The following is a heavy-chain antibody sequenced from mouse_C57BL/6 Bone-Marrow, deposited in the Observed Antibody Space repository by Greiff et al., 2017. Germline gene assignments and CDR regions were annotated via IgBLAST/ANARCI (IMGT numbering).Heavy chain of an antibody. Sequence: EVQLQQSGAELVRPGASVKLSCTASGFNIKDDYMHWVKQRPEQGLEWIGWIDPENGDTEYASKFQGKATITADTSSNTAYLQLSSLTSEDTAVYYCHGSSYKGYYFDYWGQGTTLTVSS. CDR3: HGSSYKGYYFDY. CDR2: IDPENGDT. J-gene: IGHJ2*01. V-gene: IGHV14-4*01. CDR1: GFNIKDDY. D-gene: IGHD1-1*01.